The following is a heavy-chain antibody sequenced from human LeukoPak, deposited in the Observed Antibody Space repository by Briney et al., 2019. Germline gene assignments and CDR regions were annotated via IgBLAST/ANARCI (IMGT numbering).Heavy chain of an antibody. Sequence: ASVKVSCKASGFTFTSSAVQWVRQARGQRLEWIGWIVVGSGNTNYAQKFQERVTITRDMSTSTAYMELSSLRSEGTAVYYCAADYYDSSGHTDWGQGTLVTVSS. CDR3: AADYYDSSGHTD. J-gene: IGHJ4*02. D-gene: IGHD3-22*01. CDR2: IVVGSGNT. CDR1: GFTFTSSA. V-gene: IGHV1-58*01.